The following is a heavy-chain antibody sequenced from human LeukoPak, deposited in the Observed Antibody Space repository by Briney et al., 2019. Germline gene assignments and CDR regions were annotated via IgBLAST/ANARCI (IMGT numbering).Heavy chain of an antibody. CDR2: ISSSSIYI. CDR3: ARVSLGYCTNGVCYTTDY. CDR1: GFTFSSYS. V-gene: IGHV3-21*01. D-gene: IGHD2-8*01. J-gene: IGHJ4*02. Sequence: GGSLRLSCAASGFTFSSYSMNWVRQAPGKGLEWVSSISSSSIYIYYADSVKGRFTISRDNAKNSLYLQMNSLRAEDTAVYYCARVSLGYCTNGVCYTTDYWGQGTLVTVSS.